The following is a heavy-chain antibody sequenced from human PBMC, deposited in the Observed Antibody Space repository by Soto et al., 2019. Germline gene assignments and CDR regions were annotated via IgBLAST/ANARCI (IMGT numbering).Heavy chain of an antibody. Sequence: PSETLSLTCTVSGGSISSYYWSWIRQPPGKGLEWIGYIYYSGSTNYNPSLKSRVTISVDTSKNQFSLKLSSVTAADTAVYYCARGLEWLLYWFDPRGPGTLVTVSS. V-gene: IGHV4-59*01. CDR3: ARGLEWLLYWFDP. J-gene: IGHJ5*02. CDR2: IYYSGST. CDR1: GGSISSYY. D-gene: IGHD3-3*01.